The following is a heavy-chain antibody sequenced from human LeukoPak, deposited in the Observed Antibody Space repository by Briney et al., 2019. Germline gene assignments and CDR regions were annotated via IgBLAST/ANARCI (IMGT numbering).Heavy chain of an antibody. V-gene: IGHV4-59*12. Sequence: SETLSLTCTVSGGSISSYYWSWIRQPPGKGLEWIGYIYYSGSTNYNPSLKSRVTISVDTSKNQFSLKLSSVTAADTAVYYCARDLSRRGLDYWGQGTLVTVSS. CDR2: IYYSGST. J-gene: IGHJ4*02. CDR1: GGSISSYY. CDR3: ARDLSRRGLDY. D-gene: IGHD2-2*01.